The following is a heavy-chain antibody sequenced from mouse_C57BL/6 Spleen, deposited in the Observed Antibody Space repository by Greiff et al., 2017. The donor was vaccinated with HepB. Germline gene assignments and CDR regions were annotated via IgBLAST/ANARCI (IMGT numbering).Heavy chain of an antibody. V-gene: IGHV1-80*01. D-gene: IGHD4-1*01. J-gene: IGHJ3*01. CDR3: ARRGTGSPEFAY. CDR1: GYAFSSYW. Sequence: QVQLQQSGAELVKPGASVKISCKASGYAFSSYWMNWVKQRPGKGLEWIGQIYPGDGDTNYNGKFKGKATLTADKSSSTAYMQLSSLTSEDSAVYFCARRGTGSPEFAYWGQGTLVTVSA. CDR2: IYPGDGDT.